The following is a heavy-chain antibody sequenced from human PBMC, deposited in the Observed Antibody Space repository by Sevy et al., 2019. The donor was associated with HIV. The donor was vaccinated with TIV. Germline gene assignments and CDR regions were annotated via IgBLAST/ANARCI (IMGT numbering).Heavy chain of an antibody. J-gene: IGHJ4*02. CDR2: ISATGEST. CDR1: GFTFSNYA. V-gene: IGHV3-23*01. D-gene: IGHD3-22*01. Sequence: GGSLRLSCAASGFTFSNYAMNWVRQAPGKGLEWVSGISATGESTYYADSVKGHFTISRDNSRNTLYLQMNSLRAEDTAVYYCLKRDSSDLYTGVSVFDSWGLGTLVTVSS. CDR3: LKRDSSDLYTGVSVFDS.